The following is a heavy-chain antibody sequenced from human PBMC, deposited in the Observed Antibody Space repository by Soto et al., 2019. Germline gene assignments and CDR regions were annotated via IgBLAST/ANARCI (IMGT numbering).Heavy chain of an antibody. V-gene: IGHV3-23*01. Sequence: GGSLRLSCAASGFTFSSYAMSWVRQAPGKGLEWVSAISGSGGSTYYADSVKGRFTISGDNSKNTLYLQMNSLRAEDTAVYYCAKDVRGYSYGLKGSHLWAFDYWGQGTLVTVSS. CDR2: ISGSGGST. J-gene: IGHJ4*02. D-gene: IGHD5-18*01. CDR1: GFTFSSYA. CDR3: AKDVRGYSYGLKGSHLWAFDY.